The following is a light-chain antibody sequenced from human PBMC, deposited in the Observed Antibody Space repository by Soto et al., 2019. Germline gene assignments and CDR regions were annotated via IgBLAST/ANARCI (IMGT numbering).Light chain of an antibody. J-gene: IGKJ5*01. V-gene: IGKV1-5*03. CDR2: KAS. CDR3: QQYNSYSSIT. CDR1: QSISAW. Sequence: DVQMTQSPSPLSASVGDRVTITCRASQSISAWLAWYQQKPGKAPNLLIYKASTLESGVPSRFSGSGSGTEFTLTISSLQPDDFATYYRQQYNSYSSITFGQGTRLEIK.